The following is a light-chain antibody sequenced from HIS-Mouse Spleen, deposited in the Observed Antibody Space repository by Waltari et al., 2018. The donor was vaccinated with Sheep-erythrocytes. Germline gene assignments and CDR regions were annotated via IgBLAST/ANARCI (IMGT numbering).Light chain of an antibody. J-gene: IGLJ3*02. CDR1: SSDVGSYNL. Sequence: QSALTQPASVSGSPGQSITISCPGTSSDVGSYNLVSWYQQHPGKAPKLMIYEGSKRPSVVSNRFSGSKSGNTASLTSSWLQAEDEADYYCCSYADSSTPWVFGGGTKLTVL. CDR2: EGS. CDR3: CSYADSSTPWV. V-gene: IGLV2-23*01.